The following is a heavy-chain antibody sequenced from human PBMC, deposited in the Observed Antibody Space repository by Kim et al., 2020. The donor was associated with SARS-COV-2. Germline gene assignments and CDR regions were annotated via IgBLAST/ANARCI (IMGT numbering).Heavy chain of an antibody. Sequence: GGSLRLSCTASGFTFSSYAMHWVRQAPGKGLEWVAVISYDGSNKYYADAVTGRFSISRANSKNTLSLQMHSLSAEATAVSYCACGGGCSYGYSDRDAF. D-gene: IGHD5-18*01. V-gene: IGHV3-30-3*01. CDR3: ACGGGCSYGYSDRDAF. CDR1: GFTFSSYA. CDR2: ISYDGSNK. J-gene: IGHJ3*01.